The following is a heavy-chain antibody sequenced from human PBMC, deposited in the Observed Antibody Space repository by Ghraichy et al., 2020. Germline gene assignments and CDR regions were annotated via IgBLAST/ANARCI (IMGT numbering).Heavy chain of an antibody. Sequence: LSLTCAASGFTFSSYWMSWVRQAPGKGLEWVANIKQDGSEKYYVDSVKGRFTISRDNAKNSLYLQMNSLRAEDTAVYYCARVARYCSSTSCYLRYWGQGTLVTVSS. D-gene: IGHD2-2*01. CDR2: IKQDGSEK. J-gene: IGHJ4*02. CDR1: GFTFSSYW. V-gene: IGHV3-7*01. CDR3: ARVARYCSSTSCYLRY.